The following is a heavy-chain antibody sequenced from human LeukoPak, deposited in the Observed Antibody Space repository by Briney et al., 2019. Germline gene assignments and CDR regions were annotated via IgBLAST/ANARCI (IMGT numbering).Heavy chain of an antibody. CDR1: GFTFSSYA. D-gene: IGHD5-18*01. Sequence: GGSLRLSCAASGFTFSSYAMSWVRQAPGKGLEWVSAISGSGGSTYYADSVKGRFTISRDNSKNTLYLQMNSLRAEDTALYYCAKDPAYTSMVPTSFDYWGQGTLVTVSS. V-gene: IGHV3-23*01. CDR2: ISGSGGST. CDR3: AKDPAYTSMVPTSFDY. J-gene: IGHJ4*02.